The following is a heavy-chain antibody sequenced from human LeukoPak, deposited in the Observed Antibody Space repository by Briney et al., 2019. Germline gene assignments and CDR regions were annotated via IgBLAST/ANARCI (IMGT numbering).Heavy chain of an antibody. D-gene: IGHD6-13*01. CDR2: ADYRSKWYN. CDR1: RDSVSSNSAA. V-gene: IGHV6-1*01. CDR3: ARDTAAAGMVVSYYMDV. J-gene: IGHJ6*03. Sequence: SQTLSLTCAISRDSVSSNSAACNWIRQSPSSCLEWLGWADYRSKWYNDYAVSVKSRITINPDTSKNQFSLQLNSVTPEDTAVYYCARDTAAAGMVVSYYMDVWGKGTTVTVSS.